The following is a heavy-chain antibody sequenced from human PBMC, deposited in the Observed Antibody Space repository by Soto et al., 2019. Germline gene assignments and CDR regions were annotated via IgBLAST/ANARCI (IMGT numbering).Heavy chain of an antibody. D-gene: IGHD3-3*01. V-gene: IGHV1-18*01. CDR1: GYTFINYG. CDR3: ARELVAMFGVVNDL. J-gene: IGHJ5*02. Sequence: QVQLVQSGGEVRKPGASVTVSCKTSGYTFINYGIAWVRQAPGQGLEYMGWNSPSNGNTNYAQNFQGRVTMTTDTSSSTAYMELRSLTSDDTAVYYCARELVAMFGVVNDLWGQGTLVTVAS. CDR2: NSPSNGNT.